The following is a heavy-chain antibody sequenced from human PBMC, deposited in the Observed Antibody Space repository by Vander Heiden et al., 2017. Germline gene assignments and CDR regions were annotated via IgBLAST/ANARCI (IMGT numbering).Heavy chain of an antibody. CDR2: ISGSGSSP. D-gene: IGHD2-15*01. CDR1: GFPFSSYA. V-gene: IGHV3-23*01. J-gene: IGHJ4*02. Sequence: EVPLLESVGDLFQPGGSLRRSCAASGFPFSSYARIWGRQAPGKGLEWVSTISGSGSSPYYADSVKGRFTISRDNSKNTLYLQMNSLRADDTALYYCARDRVGVAAPDYWGQGTLVTVSS. CDR3: ARDRVGVAAPDY.